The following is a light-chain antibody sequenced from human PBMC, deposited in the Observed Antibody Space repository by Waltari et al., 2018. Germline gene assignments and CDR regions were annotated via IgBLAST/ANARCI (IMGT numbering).Light chain of an antibody. V-gene: IGKV3-15*01. CDR2: CAS. Sequence: ETVMTQSPVTLSVSPGERATLSCRASQTVSNDLAWYQQKPGQAPRLLIYCASTRPTGVPARFSGSVSGTEFTLTISSLQSDDFEVYYCQQYHNWPLTFGGGTKVEIK. CDR3: QQYHNWPLT. J-gene: IGKJ4*01. CDR1: QTVSND.